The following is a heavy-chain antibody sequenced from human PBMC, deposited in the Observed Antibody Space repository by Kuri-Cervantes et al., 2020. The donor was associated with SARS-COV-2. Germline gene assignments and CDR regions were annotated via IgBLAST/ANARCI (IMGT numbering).Heavy chain of an antibody. CDR3: ARHGVLGFEAFDV. Sequence: GSLRLSCEVHGGSLSGYHWNWIRQPPGMGLEWIAEIDHSATTSYNASLASRVIVSLDTAKFQVSLTLSSVTAADTAVYHCARHGVLGFEAFDVWGQGALVTVSS. D-gene: IGHD3-10*01. V-gene: IGHV4-34*01. CDR2: IDHSATT. J-gene: IGHJ3*01. CDR1: GGSLSGYH.